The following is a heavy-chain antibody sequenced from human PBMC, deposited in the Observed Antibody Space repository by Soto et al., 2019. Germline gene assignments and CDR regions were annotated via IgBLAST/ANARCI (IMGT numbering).Heavy chain of an antibody. J-gene: IGHJ6*02. CDR2: IYYSGST. D-gene: IGHD5-18*01. CDR1: GGSISSYY. CDR3: ARDKGYSYHNYYYGMDV. Sequence: SETLSLTCTVSGGSISSYYWSWIRQPPGKGLEWIGYIYYSGSTNYNPSLKSRVTISVDTSKNQFSLKLSSVTAADTAVYYCARDKGYSYHNYYYGMDVWGQGTTVTVSS. V-gene: IGHV4-59*01.